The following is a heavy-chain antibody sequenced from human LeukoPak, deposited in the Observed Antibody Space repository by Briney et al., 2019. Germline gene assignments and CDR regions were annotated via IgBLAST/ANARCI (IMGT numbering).Heavy chain of an antibody. V-gene: IGHV3-23*01. CDR3: VRDNPRQQGFAY. CDR2: IRNSGDST. Sequence: PGGSLRLSCAASGFTFSNYAMSWVRQAPGKGLEWVSVIRNSGDSTYYADSVRGRFTISRDNSKNTLYLQMNSLRAEDTAVYYCVRDNPRQQGFAYWGQGTLVTVSS. CDR1: GFTFSNYA. D-gene: IGHD6-13*01. J-gene: IGHJ4*02.